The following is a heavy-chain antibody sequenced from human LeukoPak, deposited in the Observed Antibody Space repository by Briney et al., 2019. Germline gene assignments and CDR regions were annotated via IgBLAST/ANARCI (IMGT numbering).Heavy chain of an antibody. D-gene: IGHD3-22*01. CDR3: ARLIVVVPPDV. Sequence: GGSLRLSCAASGFTFSSYEMNWVRQAPGNGLEWVSYISSSGSTIYYADSVKGRFTISRDNAKNSLYLQMNSLRAEDTAVYYCARLIVVVPPDVWGKGTTVTVSS. CDR2: ISSSGSTI. J-gene: IGHJ6*04. V-gene: IGHV3-48*03. CDR1: GFTFSSYE.